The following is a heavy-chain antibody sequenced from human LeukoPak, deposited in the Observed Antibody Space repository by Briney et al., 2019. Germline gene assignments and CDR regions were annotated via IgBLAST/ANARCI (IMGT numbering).Heavy chain of an antibody. V-gene: IGHV3-23*01. CDR3: AKGYYYGSGSYYSNWFDP. Sequence: GGSLRLSCAASGFTFSSSAMNWVRQAPGKGLEWVSAISGSGGSTYYADSVKGRFTISRDNSKNTLYLQMNSLRAEDTAVYYCAKGYYYGSGSYYSNWFDPWGQGTLVTVSS. CDR2: ISGSGGST. D-gene: IGHD3-10*01. CDR1: GFTFSSSA. J-gene: IGHJ5*02.